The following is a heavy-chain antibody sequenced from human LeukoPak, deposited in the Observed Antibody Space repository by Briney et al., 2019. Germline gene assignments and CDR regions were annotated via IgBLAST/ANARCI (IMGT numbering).Heavy chain of an antibody. D-gene: IGHD3-10*01. Sequence: SETLSLTCTVSGGSISSYYWSWIRQPPGKGLEWIGYIYYSGSTNYNPSLKSRVTISVDTSKNQFSLKLSSVTAADTAVYYCARDKGSGFGELLPLPMYYSDYWGQGTLVTVSS. CDR2: IYYSGST. J-gene: IGHJ4*02. CDR1: GGSISSYY. V-gene: IGHV4-59*01. CDR3: ARDKGSGFGELLPLPMYYSDY.